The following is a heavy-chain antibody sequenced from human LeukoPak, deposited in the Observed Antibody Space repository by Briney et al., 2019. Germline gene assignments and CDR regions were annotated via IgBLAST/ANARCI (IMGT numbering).Heavy chain of an antibody. CDR1: GFTSSSYW. CDR3: ARDRGSSGWYEFDY. D-gene: IGHD6-19*01. J-gene: IGHJ4*02. CDR2: IKQDGSEK. Sequence: GSLRLSCAAPGFTSSSYWMSWVRQAPGKGLEWVANIKQDGSEKYYVDSVKGRFTISRDNAKNSLCLQMNSLRAEDTAVYYCARDRGSSGWYEFDYWGQGTLVTVSS. V-gene: IGHV3-7*01.